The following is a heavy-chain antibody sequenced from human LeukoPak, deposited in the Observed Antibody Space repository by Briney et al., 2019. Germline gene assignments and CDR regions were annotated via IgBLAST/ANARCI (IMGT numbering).Heavy chain of an antibody. Sequence: PSETLSLTCTVSGGSISSYYWSWIRQPAGKGLEWIGRIYTSGSTNYNPSLKSRVTMSVDTSKNQFSLKLSSVTAADTAVYYCARENYCSSGSCYGYFDYWGQGTLVTVSS. D-gene: IGHD2-15*01. V-gene: IGHV4-4*07. CDR3: ARENYCSSGSCYGYFDY. CDR1: GGSISSYY. J-gene: IGHJ4*02. CDR2: IYTSGST.